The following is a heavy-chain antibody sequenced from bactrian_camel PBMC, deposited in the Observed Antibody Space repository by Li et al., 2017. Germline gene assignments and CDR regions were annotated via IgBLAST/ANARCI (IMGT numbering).Heavy chain of an antibody. CDR1: DQTYDSYC. Sequence: VQLVESGGGSVQAGGSLRLSCEACDQTYDSYCMAWFRQAPGKEREGVADIMILGATTYYADSVKGRFTISQDNAKNTAYLQMNSLKPEDTATYYCAADPLRYCRVGTDFGSWGQGTQVTVS. J-gene: IGHJ6*01. D-gene: IGHD3*01. V-gene: IGHV3-3*01. CDR3: AADPLRYCRVGTDFGS. CDR2: IMILGATT.